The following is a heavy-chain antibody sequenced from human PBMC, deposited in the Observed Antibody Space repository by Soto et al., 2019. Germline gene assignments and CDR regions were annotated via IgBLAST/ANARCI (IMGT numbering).Heavy chain of an antibody. J-gene: IGHJ4*02. CDR2: ISGSGGST. V-gene: IGHV3-23*01. CDR3: ANAPPLRFLASFDD. CDR1: GFTFSSYA. Sequence: GGSQRLSCAASGFTFSSYAMSWVRQAPGKGLEWVAAISGSGGSTYYADSVKGRFTISRDNSKNTLYLQMNSLRAEDTAVYYCANAPPLRFLASFDDWGQGTLVNVSS. D-gene: IGHD3-3*01.